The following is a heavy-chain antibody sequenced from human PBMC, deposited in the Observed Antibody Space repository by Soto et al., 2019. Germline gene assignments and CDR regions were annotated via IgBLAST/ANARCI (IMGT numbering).Heavy chain of an antibody. CDR3: AIAPPPDEYGDYLYYGMDV. Sequence: QVQLVQSGAEVKKPGSSVKVSCKASGGTFSSYAISWVRQAPGQGLEWMGGIIPIFGTANYAQKFQGRVTITADEATSTAYMELSSMRYEETAVYYCAIAPPPDEYGDYLYYGMDVWGQGTTVTVSS. D-gene: IGHD4-17*01. V-gene: IGHV1-69*01. J-gene: IGHJ6*02. CDR1: GGTFSSYA. CDR2: IIPIFGTA.